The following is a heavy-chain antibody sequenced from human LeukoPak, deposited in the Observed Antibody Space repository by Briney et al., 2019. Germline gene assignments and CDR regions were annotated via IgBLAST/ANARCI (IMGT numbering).Heavy chain of an antibody. Sequence: ASVKVSCKASGYTFTSYDINWVRQATGQGLEWMGWMNPNSGNTGYAQKFQGRVTITRNTSISTAYMELSSLRSEDTAVYYCARARRYYGSGSYLNYFDYWGQGTLVTVSS. D-gene: IGHD3-10*01. V-gene: IGHV1-8*01. CDR1: GYTFTSYD. CDR3: ARARRYYGSGSYLNYFDY. J-gene: IGHJ4*02. CDR2: MNPNSGNT.